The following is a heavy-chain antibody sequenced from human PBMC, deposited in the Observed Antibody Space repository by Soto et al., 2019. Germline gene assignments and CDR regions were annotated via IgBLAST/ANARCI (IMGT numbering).Heavy chain of an antibody. J-gene: IGHJ4*02. D-gene: IGHD3-9*01. V-gene: IGHV4-39*01. Sequence: SETLSLTCSVSGGSISSSSYYWGWIRQPPGKGLEWIGSIYYSGSTYYNPSLKSRVTISIDRSKNQFSLKLSSLTAADTAVYYCARLEGLATISYYFDFWGQGTLVTVSS. CDR1: GGSISSSSYY. CDR2: IYYSGST. CDR3: ARLEGLATISYYFDF.